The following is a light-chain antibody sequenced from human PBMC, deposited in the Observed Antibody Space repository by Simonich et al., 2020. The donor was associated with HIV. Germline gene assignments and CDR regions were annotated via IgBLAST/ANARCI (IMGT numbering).Light chain of an antibody. CDR2: AVS. V-gene: IGLV2-14*03. J-gene: IGLJ3*02. Sequence: QSALTQPASVSGSPGQSITISCTGTSSDVGGYNYVSWYQHHPGKAPKPMIYAVSKRPSGVSNRFSGSKDGNTASLTISGLQAEDEADYYCSSYTSSSTWVFGGGTKLTVL. CDR3: SSYTSSSTWV. CDR1: SSDVGGYNY.